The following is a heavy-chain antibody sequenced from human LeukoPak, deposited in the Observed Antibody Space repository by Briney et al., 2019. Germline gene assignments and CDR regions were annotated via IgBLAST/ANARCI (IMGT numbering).Heavy chain of an antibody. CDR1: GYTFTGYY. V-gene: IGHV1-2*02. Sequence: ASVKVSCKASGYTFTGYYMHWVREAPGQGLEWMGWINPNSGGTNYAQKFQGRVTITRNTSISTAYMELSSLRSEDTAVYYCARGGPPNYYGSGPGYYYMDVWGKGTTVTVSS. CDR2: INPNSGGT. J-gene: IGHJ6*03. D-gene: IGHD3-10*01. CDR3: ARGGPPNYYGSGPGYYYMDV.